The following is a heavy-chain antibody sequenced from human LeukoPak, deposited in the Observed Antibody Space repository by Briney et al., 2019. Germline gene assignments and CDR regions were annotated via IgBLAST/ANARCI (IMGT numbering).Heavy chain of an antibody. CDR1: GGSISSYY. J-gene: IGHJ4*02. V-gene: IGHV4-59*12. CDR3: ARDLNYYGSGSYPFDY. CDR2: IYYSGST. Sequence: PSETLSLTCTVSGGSISSYYWSWIRQPPGKGLEWIGYIYYSGSTNYNPSLKSRVTISVDTSKNQFSLKLSSVTAADTAVYYCARDLNYYGSGSYPFDYWGQGTLVTVSS. D-gene: IGHD3-10*01.